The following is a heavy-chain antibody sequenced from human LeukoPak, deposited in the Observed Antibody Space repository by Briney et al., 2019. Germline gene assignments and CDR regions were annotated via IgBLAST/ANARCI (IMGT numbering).Heavy chain of an antibody. J-gene: IGHJ3*02. CDR3: AKFGDAFDI. CDR2: ISYDGSNK. CDR1: GFTFSSYG. D-gene: IGHD3-10*01. Sequence: GGSLRLSCAASGFTFSSYGMHWVRQAPGKGLEWVAVISYDGSNKYYADSVKGRFTISRDNSKNTLYLQMNSLRAEDTAVYYCAKFGDAFDIWGQGTMVTVSS. V-gene: IGHV3-30*18.